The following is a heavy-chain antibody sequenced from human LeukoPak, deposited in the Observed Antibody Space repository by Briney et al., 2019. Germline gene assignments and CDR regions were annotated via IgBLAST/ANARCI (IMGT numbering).Heavy chain of an antibody. CDR3: ARNSTSGFFDY. J-gene: IGHJ4*02. CDR2: IYNSAST. D-gene: IGHD2/OR15-2a*01. V-gene: IGHV4-38-2*01. CDR1: GYSITNGDY. Sequence: SETLSLTCVVSGYSITNGDYWGWIRQSPGKGLEWIGSIYNSASTHYNPSLKSRVTKLVDTSKSEFSLKMTSVAVADTAMYYCARNSTSGFFDYWGQGTLATVSS.